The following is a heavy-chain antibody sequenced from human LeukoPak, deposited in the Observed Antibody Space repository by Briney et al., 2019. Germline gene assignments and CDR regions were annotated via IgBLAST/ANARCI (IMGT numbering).Heavy chain of an antibody. J-gene: IGHJ4*02. D-gene: IGHD2-15*01. Sequence: GGSLRLSCTASGFSFGDYAMSWVRQAPGKGLEWVGFIKSKAYGGTTEYAASVNGRFTISRDDSKSIAYLQMNSLKTEDTAVYSCRRDTRGGGSPAGPLWGQGILVTVSS. CDR1: GFSFGDYA. CDR2: IKSKAYGGTT. V-gene: IGHV3-49*04. CDR3: RRDTRGGGSPAGPL.